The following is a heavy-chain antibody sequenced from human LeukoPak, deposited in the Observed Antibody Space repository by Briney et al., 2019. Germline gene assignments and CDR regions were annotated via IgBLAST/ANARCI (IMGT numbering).Heavy chain of an antibody. V-gene: IGHV3-23*01. CDR3: ARDHNSGYSYGTYYYYYGMDV. J-gene: IGHJ6*02. Sequence: AGGSLRLSCAASGFALSSYAMSWVRQAPGKGLEWVSGISGSGGSTYYADSVKGRFTISRDNSKNTLHLQMNSLRAEDTAVYYCARDHNSGYSYGTYYYYYGMDVWGQGTTVTVSS. D-gene: IGHD5-18*01. CDR2: ISGSGGST. CDR1: GFALSSYA.